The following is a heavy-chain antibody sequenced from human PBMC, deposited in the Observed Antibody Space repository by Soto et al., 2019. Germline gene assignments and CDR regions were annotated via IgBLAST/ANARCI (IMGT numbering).Heavy chain of an antibody. J-gene: IGHJ3*02. CDR3: AREYTTRHDAFDI. Sequence: GGSLRLSCAASGFTFSSYGMHWVRQAPGKGLEWVAVIWYDGSNKYYADSVKGRFTISRDNSKNTLYLQMNSLRAEDTAVYYCAREYTTRHDAFDIWGQGTMVTVSS. CDR1: GFTFSSYG. D-gene: IGHD1-1*01. CDR2: IWYDGSNK. V-gene: IGHV3-33*01.